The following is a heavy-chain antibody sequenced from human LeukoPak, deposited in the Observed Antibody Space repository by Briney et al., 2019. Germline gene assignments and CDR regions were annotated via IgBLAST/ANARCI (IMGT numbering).Heavy chain of an antibody. CDR1: GGIFSSYA. Sequence: ASVKVSCKASGGIFSSYAISWVRQAPGQGLEWMGGIIPIFGTANYAQKFQGRVTITADESTSTAYMELSSLRSEDTAVYYCARVGYSGYDYNFWFDPWGQGTLVTVSS. CDR2: IIPIFGTA. D-gene: IGHD5-12*01. J-gene: IGHJ5*02. CDR3: ARVGYSGYDYNFWFDP. V-gene: IGHV1-69*13.